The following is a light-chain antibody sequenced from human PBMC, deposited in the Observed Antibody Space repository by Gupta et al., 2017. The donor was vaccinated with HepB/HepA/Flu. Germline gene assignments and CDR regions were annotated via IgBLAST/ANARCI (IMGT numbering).Light chain of an antibody. CDR3: AAWDDSLSGRVV. V-gene: IGLV1-44*01. Sequence: QSVLTQPPSASGTPGQRVTISCSGSSSNIGNNFVNWYQQLPGTAPKLFIYSNNQRPSGVPDRFSGSKSGTSASLAISGLQSEDEAYYYCAAWDDSLSGRVVFGGGTKLTVL. J-gene: IGLJ2*01. CDR2: SNN. CDR1: SSNIGNNF.